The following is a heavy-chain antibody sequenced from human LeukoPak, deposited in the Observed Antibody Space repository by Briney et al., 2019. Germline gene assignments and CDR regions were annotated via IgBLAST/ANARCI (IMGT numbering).Heavy chain of an antibody. V-gene: IGHV3-15*01. CDR1: GFTFSNAW. Sequence: GGSLRLSCAASGFTFSNAWMSWVRQAPGKGLEWVGRIKSKTDGGTTDYAAPVKGRFTISRDDSKNTLYLQMNSLKTEDTAVYYCTTDPGDTMVRETIFNNYYYYYMDVWGKGTTVTVSS. CDR2: IKSKTDGGTT. CDR3: TTDPGDTMVRETIFNNYYYYYMDV. J-gene: IGHJ6*03. D-gene: IGHD3-10*01.